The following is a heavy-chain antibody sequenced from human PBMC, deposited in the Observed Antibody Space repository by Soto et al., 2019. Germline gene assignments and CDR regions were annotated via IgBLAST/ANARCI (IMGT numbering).Heavy chain of an antibody. V-gene: IGHV3-33*01. CDR2: IWYDGRNK. CDR3: ARENGDKYYYYGMDV. J-gene: IGHJ6*02. D-gene: IGHD4-17*01. CDR1: GFTFSSYG. Sequence: QVQLVESGGGVVQPGRSLRLSCAASGFTFSSYGMHWVRQAPGKGLEWVAVIWYDGRNKYYADSVKGRFTISRDNSKNTLYLQVNSLRAEDKAVYYCARENGDKYYYYGMDVWGQGTTVTVSS.